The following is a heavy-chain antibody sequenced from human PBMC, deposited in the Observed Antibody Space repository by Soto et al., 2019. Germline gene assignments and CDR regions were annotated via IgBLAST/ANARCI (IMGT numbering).Heavy chain of an antibody. V-gene: IGHV1-18*04. CDR2: ISPYNGDT. J-gene: IGHJ6*02. CDR3: ARVGGSTGTTSYSGMDV. CDR1: GYSFTSNG. D-gene: IGHD4-17*01. Sequence: QVQLVQSGAEVKKPGASVKVSGKASGYSFTSNGLSWVRQAPGQGLEWMGWISPYNGDTSYAQNLQRRVTMTTDTSTITAYMELRSLRSDDTAMYYCARVGGSTGTTSYSGMDVWGQGTSVTVSS.